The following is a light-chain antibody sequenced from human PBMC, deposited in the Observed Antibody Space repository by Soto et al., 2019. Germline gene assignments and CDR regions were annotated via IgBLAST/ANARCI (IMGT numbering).Light chain of an antibody. Sequence: DIQMTQSPSTLSVSVGDRVTVTCRASQGISSYLAWYHQKPVKAPKLLIYGASTLQSGVPSRFSGSGSGTEFTLTISSLRPEDFATYYCQQLNSYPLTFGGGTKVDIK. V-gene: IGKV1-9*01. J-gene: IGKJ4*01. CDR1: QGISSY. CDR3: QQLNSYPLT. CDR2: GAS.